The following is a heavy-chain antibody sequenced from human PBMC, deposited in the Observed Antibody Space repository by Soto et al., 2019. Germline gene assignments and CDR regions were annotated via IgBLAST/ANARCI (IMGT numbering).Heavy chain of an antibody. CDR2: FSDNSENT. D-gene: IGHD6-19*01. CDR1: GFFFSSYT. Sequence: EVQLLESGGGLVQPGGSLRLSCVGSGFFFSSYTMNWVRQAPGKGLEWVASFSDNSENTYYEDSVRGRFTITRDNAKNTIFLQMNSLTAEDTAMYYCANARVQQWVRLPFDYWGQGILVIVSS. V-gene: IGHV3-23*01. J-gene: IGHJ4*02. CDR3: ANARVQQWVRLPFDY.